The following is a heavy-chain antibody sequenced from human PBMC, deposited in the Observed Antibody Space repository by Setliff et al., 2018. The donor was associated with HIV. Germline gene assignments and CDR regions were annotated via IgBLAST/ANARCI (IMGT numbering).Heavy chain of an antibody. D-gene: IGHD5-18*01. CDR2: IIPIFGTA. J-gene: IGHJ6*02. Sequence: GASVKVSCKASGGTFSSYAISWVRQAPGQGLEWMGGIIPIFGTANYAQKFQGRVTITADESTSTAYMELSSLRSEDTAVYFCATVNTVGYNYYGMDVRGQGTTVTVSS. CDR1: GGTFSSYA. CDR3: ATVNTVGYNYYGMDV. V-gene: IGHV1-69*13.